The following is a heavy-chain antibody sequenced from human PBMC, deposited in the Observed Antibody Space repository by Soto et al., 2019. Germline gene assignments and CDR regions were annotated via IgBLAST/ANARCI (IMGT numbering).Heavy chain of an antibody. CDR1: GYTFTSYG. V-gene: IGHV1-18*04. J-gene: IGHJ6*02. CDR3: ARDGLAEQQLVPGSYYYGMDV. D-gene: IGHD6-13*01. CDR2: ISAYNGKK. Sequence: QVQLVQSGAEVKKPGASVKVSCKASGYTFTSYGISWVRQAPGQGLEWMGWISAYNGKKNYTQKLQGRVTMTTDTSPSTAYVELRSLRSDDTAVYYCARDGLAEQQLVPGSYYYGMDVWGQGTTVTVSS.